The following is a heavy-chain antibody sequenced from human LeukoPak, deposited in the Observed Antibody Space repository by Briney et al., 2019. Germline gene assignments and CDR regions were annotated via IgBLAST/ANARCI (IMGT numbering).Heavy chain of an antibody. Sequence: SETLSLTCTVSGGSISSSSYYWGWIRQPPGKGLEWIGSIYYSGSTYYNPSLKSRVTISVDTSKNRFSLKLSSVTAADTAVYYCARKPRQWLVQGFDYWGQGTLVTVSS. D-gene: IGHD6-19*01. CDR3: ARKPRQWLVQGFDY. CDR2: IYYSGST. V-gene: IGHV4-39*07. J-gene: IGHJ4*02. CDR1: GGSISSSSYY.